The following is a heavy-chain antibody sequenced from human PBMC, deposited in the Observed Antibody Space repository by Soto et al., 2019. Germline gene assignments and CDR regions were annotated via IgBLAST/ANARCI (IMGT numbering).Heavy chain of an antibody. CDR1: GFSLNTRGAG. CDR3: AHRPRGYSYHFDY. J-gene: IGHJ4*02. Sequence: QITLKESGPTLVKPTQTLTLTCTFYGFSLNTRGAGVGWIRQPPGKALEWLALIYWDDDEGYSPSLRSRITITKDSSNSQVVLTMTNMDPVGSATYYCAHRPRGYSYHFDYWGQGTRVPVSS. D-gene: IGHD5-18*01. V-gene: IGHV2-5*02. CDR2: IYWDDDE.